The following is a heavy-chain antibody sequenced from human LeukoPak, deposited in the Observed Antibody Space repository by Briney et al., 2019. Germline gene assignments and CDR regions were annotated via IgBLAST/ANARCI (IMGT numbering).Heavy chain of an antibody. Sequence: PGGSLRLSCTASGFTFSFYGMYWVRQAPDKGLEWVTFIRHDGSDTFYTDSVKGRFTVSRDNSRNTLFLELKSLTTEDTGVYYCAKEHTGRSFYSWGQGTVLTVSS. CDR2: IRHDGSDT. D-gene: IGHD1-1*01. J-gene: IGHJ4*02. CDR3: AKEHTGRSFYS. V-gene: IGHV3-30*02. CDR1: GFTFSFYG.